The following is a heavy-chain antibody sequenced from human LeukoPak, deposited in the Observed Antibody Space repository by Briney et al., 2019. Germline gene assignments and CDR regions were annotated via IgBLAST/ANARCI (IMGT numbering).Heavy chain of an antibody. D-gene: IGHD2-21*02. J-gene: IGHJ5*01. V-gene: IGHV6-1*01. CDR3: ARGNRDFDS. CDR1: GDSVSTNSAA. CDR2: TYYRFKWSH. Sequence: SQTLSLTCAISGDSVSTNSAAWNWIRQSPSRGLEWLGRTYYRFKWSHDYAPSVQSRITINPDTSKNQFSLHLNSVTPEDTAVYYCARGNRDFDSWGQGTLVTVSS.